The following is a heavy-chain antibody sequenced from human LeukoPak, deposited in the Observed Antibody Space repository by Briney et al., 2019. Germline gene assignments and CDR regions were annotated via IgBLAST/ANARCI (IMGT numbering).Heavy chain of an antibody. V-gene: IGHV3-23*01. J-gene: IGHJ6*03. D-gene: IGHD3-9*01. CDR2: ISGSGGST. CDR1: GFTFSSYA. CDR3: AQPPIYKNYYYYYMDV. Sequence: GGSLRLSCAASGFTFSSYAMSWVRQAPGKGLEWVSAISGSGGSTYYADSVKGRFTISRDNSKNTLYLQMNSLRAEDTAVYYCAQPPIYKNYYYYYMDVWGKGTTVTVSS.